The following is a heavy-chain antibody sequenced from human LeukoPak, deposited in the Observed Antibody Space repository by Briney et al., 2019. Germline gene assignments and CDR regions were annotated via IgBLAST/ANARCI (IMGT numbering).Heavy chain of an antibody. V-gene: IGHV3-53*01. J-gene: IGHJ3*02. D-gene: IGHD3-22*01. CDR3: ARDLGRYDSNQGPLDAFDI. CDR1: GFTVSSNH. Sequence: GGSLRLSCAASGFTVSSNHMSWARQAPGKGLEWVSVIYSAGSTYYADSVKGRLTISRDNSKNTLYLQMNSLRAEDTAIYYCARDLGRYDSNQGPLDAFDIWGQGTMVTVSS. CDR2: IYSAGST.